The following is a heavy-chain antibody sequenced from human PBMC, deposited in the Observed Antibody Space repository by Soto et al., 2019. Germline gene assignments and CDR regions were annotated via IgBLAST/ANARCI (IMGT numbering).Heavy chain of an antibody. CDR1: GFTFSSYG. V-gene: IGHV3-30*18. J-gene: IGHJ4*02. CDR3: AKPRGTWELLGFDY. CDR2: ISYDGSNK. Sequence: QVQLVESGGGVVQPGRSLRLSCAASGFTFSSYGMHWVRQAPGKGLEWVAVISYDGSNKYYADSVKGRFTISRDNSKNTLYLQMNSLRAEDTVVYHCAKPRGTWELLGFDYWGQGTLVTVSS. D-gene: IGHD1-26*01.